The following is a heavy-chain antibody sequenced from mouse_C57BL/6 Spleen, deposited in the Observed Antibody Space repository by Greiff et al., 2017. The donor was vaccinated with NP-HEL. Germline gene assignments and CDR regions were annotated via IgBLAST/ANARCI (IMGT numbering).Heavy chain of an antibody. CDR1: GYTFTSYW. CDR3: ASIMGPGY. Sequence: QVQLKESGAELVRPGTSVKLSCKASGYTFTSYWMHWVKQRPGQGLEWIGVIDPSDSYTNYNQKFKGKATLTVDTSSSTAYMQLSSLTSEDSAVYYCASIMGPGYWGQGTTLTVSS. D-gene: IGHD4-1*01. J-gene: IGHJ2*01. V-gene: IGHV1-59*01. CDR2: IDPSDSYT.